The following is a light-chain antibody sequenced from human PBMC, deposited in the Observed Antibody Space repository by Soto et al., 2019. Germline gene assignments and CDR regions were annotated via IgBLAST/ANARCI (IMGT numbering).Light chain of an antibody. CDR1: QNVSTY. J-gene: IGKJ3*01. CDR2: DAY. Sequence: EIVLTQSPATLSLSPGERATLSCRASQNVSTYLAWYQQKPGQSPRLLSYDAYHRATGIPARFSGSGSGKDFTLTISSLEPEDFAVYYCQQRTNWLTFGPGTKVDIK. V-gene: IGKV3-11*01. CDR3: QQRTNWLT.